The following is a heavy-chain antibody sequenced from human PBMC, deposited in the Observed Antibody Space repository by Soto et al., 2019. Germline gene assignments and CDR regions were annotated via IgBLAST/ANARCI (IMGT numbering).Heavy chain of an antibody. CDR2: INPNSGDT. CDR3: ASSLYSSSSFDY. Sequence: ASVKASCKASGYTFTGYYINWVRKAHGQGLEWMCLINPNSGDTSYAQNFQGRVTMTRDTSISTAYMELSRLRSDDTAVYYCASSLYSSSSFDYLGQGPLVTVSS. CDR1: GYTFTGYY. V-gene: IGHV1-2*02. D-gene: IGHD6-13*01. J-gene: IGHJ4*02.